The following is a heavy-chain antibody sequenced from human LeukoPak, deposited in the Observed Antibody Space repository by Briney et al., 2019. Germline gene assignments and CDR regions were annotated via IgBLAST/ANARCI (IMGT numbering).Heavy chain of an antibody. V-gene: IGHV3-7*01. D-gene: IGHD3-22*01. CDR2: IKQQERET. CDR1: GFTFRNYC. CDR3: GRVYYQDSGTSYRHLDY. J-gene: IGHJ4*02. Sequence: GGSLRLSCAVSGFTFRNYCMTWVRQIPGTERECVASIKQQERETHFLDSVKGRFTISRDNAENSLCLQLNRLRAEDTAVYYCGRVYYQDSGTSYRHLDYWGQGTLVTVSS.